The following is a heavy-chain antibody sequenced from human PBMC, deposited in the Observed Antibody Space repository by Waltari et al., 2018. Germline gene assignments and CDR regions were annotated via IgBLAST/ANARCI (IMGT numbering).Heavy chain of an antibody. D-gene: IGHD6-25*01. Sequence: EVQLVESGGGLIQPGGSLRLSCAASGFTVSSNYMSWVRQAPGKGLEWVSVIYSGGSTYYADSVKGRFTFSRDNSKNTLYLQMNSLRAEDTAVYYCARRVSTGWQYNYFDYWGQGTPVTVSS. CDR3: ARRVSTGWQYNYFDY. CDR1: GFTVSSNY. CDR2: IYSGGST. V-gene: IGHV3-53*01. J-gene: IGHJ4*02.